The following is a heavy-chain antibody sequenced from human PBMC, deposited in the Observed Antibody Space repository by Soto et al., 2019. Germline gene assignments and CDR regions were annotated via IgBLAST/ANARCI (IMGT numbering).Heavy chain of an antibody. CDR3: AREGSDSYGAVDY. V-gene: IGHV3-53*01. CDR1: GFTVSSNY. D-gene: IGHD5-18*01. Sequence: EVQLVESGGGLIQPGGSLRLSCAASGFTVSSNYMSWVRQAPGQGLEWVSVIYSGGSTYYADSVKGRFTISRDNSKNTLYLQMNSLRAEDTAVYYCAREGSDSYGAVDYWGQGTLVTVSS. J-gene: IGHJ4*02. CDR2: IYSGGST.